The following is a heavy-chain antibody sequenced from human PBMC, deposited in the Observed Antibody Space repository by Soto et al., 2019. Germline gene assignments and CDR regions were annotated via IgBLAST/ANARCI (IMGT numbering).Heavy chain of an antibody. V-gene: IGHV3-23*01. J-gene: IGHJ6*02. D-gene: IGHD6-13*01. CDR3: AKDKQQLGYYYYGMDV. CDR1: GFTFSSYA. CDR2: ISGSGGST. Sequence: GGSLRLSCAASGFTFSSYAMSWVRQAPGKGLEWVSAISGSGGSTYYADSVKGRFTISRDNSRNTLYLQMNSLRAEDTAVYYCAKDKQQLGYYYYGMDVWGQGTTVTVSS.